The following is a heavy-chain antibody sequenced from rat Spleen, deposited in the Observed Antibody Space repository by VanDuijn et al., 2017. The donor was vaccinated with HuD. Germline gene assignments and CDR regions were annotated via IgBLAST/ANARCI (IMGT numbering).Heavy chain of an antibody. V-gene: IGHV5-20*01. D-gene: IGHD1-9*01. CDR1: GFTFSDFF. Sequence: EVQLVESGGGLVQPGRSLKLSCAASGFTFSDFFMAWVRQAPKKGLEWVASITNTGGSTYYPDSVKGRFTISRDNAKSTLYLQMNSLRSEDTATYYCTRASYGYNYLYWYFDFWGPGTMVTVSS. J-gene: IGHJ1*01. CDR2: ITNTGGST. CDR3: TRASYGYNYLYWYFDF.